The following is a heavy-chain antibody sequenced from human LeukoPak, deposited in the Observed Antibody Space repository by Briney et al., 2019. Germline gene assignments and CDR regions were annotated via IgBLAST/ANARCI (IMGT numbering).Heavy chain of an antibody. CDR3: ARDGASASGSWFGP. D-gene: IGHD1-26*01. CDR2: IYHSGSA. CDR1: ADSISSGYY. V-gene: IGHV4-38-2*02. J-gene: IGHJ5*02. Sequence: SVTLSLICTVSADSISSGYYWGWIRQSPGKGLEWIGSIYHSGSAYYNPSLRSRVTISVDMSKNQFSLRLNSVTAADTAVYYCARDGASASGSWFGPWGQGTLVIVSS.